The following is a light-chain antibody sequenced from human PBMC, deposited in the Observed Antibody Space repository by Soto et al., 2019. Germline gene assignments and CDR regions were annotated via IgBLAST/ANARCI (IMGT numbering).Light chain of an antibody. CDR1: QSVSSN. CDR3: QQYNNWPPIT. CDR2: GAS. Sequence: EIVMTQSPATLSVSPGERATLSCRASQSVSSNLAWYQQKPGQAPRLLIYGASTRATGIPGRFSGSGSGTEFTLTISSLQAEDFAGYYCQQYNNWPPITFGQGTRLEIK. J-gene: IGKJ5*01. V-gene: IGKV3-15*01.